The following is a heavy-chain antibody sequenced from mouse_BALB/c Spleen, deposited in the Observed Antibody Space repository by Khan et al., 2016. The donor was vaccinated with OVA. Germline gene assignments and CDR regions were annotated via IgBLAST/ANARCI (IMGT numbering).Heavy chain of an antibody. CDR1: GYSITSDYA. CDR2: ISYSGSP. Sequence: EVQLQESGPGLVKPSQSLSLTCTVTGYSITSDYAWNWIRQFPGNKLEWMGYISYSGSPSYTPSLKSRISINRDTSKNQFFLQLNSVTTEDTATYYCARGRAYWGQGTLVTVSA. D-gene: IGHD3-3*01. CDR3: ARGRAY. J-gene: IGHJ3*01. V-gene: IGHV3-2*02.